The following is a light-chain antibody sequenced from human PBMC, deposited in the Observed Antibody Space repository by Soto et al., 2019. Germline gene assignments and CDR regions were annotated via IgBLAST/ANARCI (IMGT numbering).Light chain of an antibody. CDR1: SSDVGDYNY. CDR3: SSYTSSSIDYV. V-gene: IGLV2-14*01. Sequence: QSALTQPASVSGSPGQSITISCTGTSSDVGDYNYVSWYQQHPGKAPKLMIYEVSNRPSGVSNRFSGSKSGNTASLTLSGLHAEDEADYSCSSYTSSSIDYVFGTGTKLTVL. CDR2: EVS. J-gene: IGLJ1*01.